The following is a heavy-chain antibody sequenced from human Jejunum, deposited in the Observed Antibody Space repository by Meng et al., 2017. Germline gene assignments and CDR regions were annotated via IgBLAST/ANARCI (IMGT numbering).Heavy chain of an antibody. CDR3: ARERGILVGNNYFDY. CDR1: GGSISSSSHF. V-gene: IGHV4-39*02. D-gene: IGHD2-21*01. CDR2: MSSSGST. J-gene: IGHJ4*02. Sequence: QLQLQESGPGLVKPSETLSLTCTVSGGSISSSSHFWGWIRQPPWKGLEWIGSMSSSGSTFYNPSLKSRVTMSVDTSKNQFSLKLTSVTDTDTAVYYCARERGILVGNNYFDYWGQGTLVTVSS.